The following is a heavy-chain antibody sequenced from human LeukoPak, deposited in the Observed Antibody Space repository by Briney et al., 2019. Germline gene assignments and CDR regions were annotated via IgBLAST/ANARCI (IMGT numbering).Heavy chain of an antibody. Sequence: ASVKVSFKSSGYTFTNYRISWVRQAPGQGLEWMGWISAYNGDTNYAQKLQGRVTMTTDTSTSTAYMELRSLRSDDTAVYYCARARYSSNWYEEVIDYWGQGTLVTVSS. D-gene: IGHD6-13*01. CDR1: GYTFTNYR. CDR3: ARARYSSNWYEEVIDY. J-gene: IGHJ4*02. CDR2: ISAYNGDT. V-gene: IGHV1-18*01.